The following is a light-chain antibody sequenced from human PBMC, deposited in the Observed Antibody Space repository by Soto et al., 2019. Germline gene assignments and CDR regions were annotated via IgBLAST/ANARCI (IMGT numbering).Light chain of an antibody. CDR1: SSDVGGYNY. CDR3: SSYTSSSTPCV. V-gene: IGLV2-14*01. Sequence: QSALTQPASVSGSPGQSITISFTGTSSDVGGYNYVSWYQQHPGKAPKLMIYDVSNRPSGVSTRFSGSKSGNTASLTISGLQAEDEADYYCSSYTSSSTPCVFGTGTKVTVL. CDR2: DVS. J-gene: IGLJ1*01.